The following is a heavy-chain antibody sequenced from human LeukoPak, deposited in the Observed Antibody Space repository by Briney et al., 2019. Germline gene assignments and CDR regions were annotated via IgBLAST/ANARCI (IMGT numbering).Heavy chain of an antibody. V-gene: IGHV4-31*03. D-gene: IGHD6-6*01. Sequence: SETLSLTCTVSGGSISSGGYYWSWIRQHLGKGLEWIGYIYYSGSTYYNPSLKSRVTISEDTSKNQFSLKLSSVTAADTAVYYCARSRIAARPGHYYFDYWGQGTLVTVSS. CDR3: ARSRIAARPGHYYFDY. J-gene: IGHJ4*02. CDR1: GGSISSGGYY. CDR2: IYYSGST.